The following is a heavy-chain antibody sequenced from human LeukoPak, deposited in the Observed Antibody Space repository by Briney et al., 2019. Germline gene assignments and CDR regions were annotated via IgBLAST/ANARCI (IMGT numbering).Heavy chain of an antibody. D-gene: IGHD6-19*01. Sequence: SVKVSCKASGGTFSSYAISWVRQAPGQGLEWMGGIIPISGTANYAQKFQGRVTITTDESTSTAYMELSSLRSEDTAVYYCARDLPNFSSGWTVEYFQHWGQGTLVTVSS. V-gene: IGHV1-69*05. CDR2: IIPISGTA. J-gene: IGHJ1*01. CDR3: ARDLPNFSSGWTVEYFQH. CDR1: GGTFSSYA.